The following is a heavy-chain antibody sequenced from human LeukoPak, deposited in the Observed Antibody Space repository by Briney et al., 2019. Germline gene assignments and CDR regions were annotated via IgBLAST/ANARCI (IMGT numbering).Heavy chain of an antibody. D-gene: IGHD2-2*01. CDR2: INPNSGGT. CDR1: GYTFTGYY. Sequence: ASVKVSCKASGYTFTGYYIHWVRQAPGQGLEWMGWINPNSGGTNYAQKFQGGVTMTSDTSISTAYMELSGLRSDDTALYYCARDNSCSSSSCGNSYMDVWGKGTTVTVSS. J-gene: IGHJ6*03. CDR3: ARDNSCSSSSCGNSYMDV. V-gene: IGHV1-2*02.